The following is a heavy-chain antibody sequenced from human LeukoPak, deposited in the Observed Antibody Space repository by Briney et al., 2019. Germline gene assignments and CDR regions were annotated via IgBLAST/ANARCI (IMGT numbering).Heavy chain of an antibody. D-gene: IGHD1-26*01. J-gene: IGHJ5*01. CDR2: IYHSGST. V-gene: IGHV4-38-2*02. Sequence: SETLSLTCTVSGYSISSGYYWGWIRQPPGKGLEWIGSIYHSGSTYYNPSLKSRVSISVDTSKNQFSLKLSSVTAVDTAVYYCARDHYTNSGDGWFDPWGQGTLVTVSS. CDR3: ARDHYTNSGDGWFDP. CDR1: GYSISSGYY.